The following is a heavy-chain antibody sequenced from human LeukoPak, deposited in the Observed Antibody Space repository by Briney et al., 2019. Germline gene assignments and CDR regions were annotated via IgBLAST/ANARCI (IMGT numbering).Heavy chain of an antibody. CDR2: IKQDGSEQ. D-gene: IGHD2-15*01. Sequence: PGGSLRLSCAASGFTFSSYWMTWVRRAPGKGLEWVANIKQDGSEQYYVDFVRGRFTISRDNAKNSLFLQMNSLRVEDTAVYYCAGGQGWLLDYWGQGALVTVSS. CDR1: GFTFSSYW. J-gene: IGHJ4*02. V-gene: IGHV3-7*05. CDR3: AGGQGWLLDY.